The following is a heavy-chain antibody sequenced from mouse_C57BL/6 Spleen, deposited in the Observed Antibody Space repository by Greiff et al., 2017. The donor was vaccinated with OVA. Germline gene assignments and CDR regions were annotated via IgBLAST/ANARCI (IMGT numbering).Heavy chain of an antibody. D-gene: IGHD1-1*01. CDR3: ARHDYGSSYWYFEV. J-gene: IGHJ1*03. Sequence: EVQGVESGGGLVKPGGSLKLSCAASGFTFSSYTMSWVRQTPEKRLEWVATISGGGGNTYYPDSVKGRFTISRDNAKNTLYLQMSSLRSEDTALYYCARHDYGSSYWYFEVWGTGTTVTVSS. CDR2: ISGGGGNT. CDR1: GFTFSSYT. V-gene: IGHV5-9*01.